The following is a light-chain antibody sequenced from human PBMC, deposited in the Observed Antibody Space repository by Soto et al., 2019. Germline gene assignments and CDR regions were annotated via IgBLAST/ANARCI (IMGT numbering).Light chain of an antibody. V-gene: IGKV1-5*01. J-gene: IGKJ4*01. CDR3: QQANSFPLT. CDR2: DVS. Sequence: DIPMTQSPSTLSASVGDRVTITCRASQTVERWLAWYQQKPGKAPNLVISDVSSLERGVPSRFSGSGSGTEFTLTISGLQPDDFATYYCQQANSFPLTFGGGTKVEI. CDR1: QTVERW.